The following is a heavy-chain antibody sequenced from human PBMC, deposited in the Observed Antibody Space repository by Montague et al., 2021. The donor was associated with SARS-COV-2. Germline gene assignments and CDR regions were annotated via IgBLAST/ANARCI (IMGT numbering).Heavy chain of an antibody. CDR1: GDSISSNNW. Sequence: SETLSLTCAVSGDSISSNNWWNWVRQAPGKGLEWIGETYHGGSTNYNPSLKSRVTISVDKTKNQLYLKMRSVTAADTAVYYCARDLRQWLADYYYYGLDVWGQGTPVTVSS. J-gene: IGHJ6*02. V-gene: IGHV4-4*02. CDR3: ARDLRQWLADYYYYGLDV. CDR2: TYHGGST. D-gene: IGHD6-19*01.